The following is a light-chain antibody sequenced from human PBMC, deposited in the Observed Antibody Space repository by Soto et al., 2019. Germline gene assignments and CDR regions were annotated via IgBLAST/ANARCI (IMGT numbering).Light chain of an antibody. V-gene: IGKV1-39*01. CDR3: QQSYSIPRT. J-gene: IGKJ1*01. CDR1: QSMSNY. Sequence: DIQMTQSPSSLSASVGDRVTITCRASQSMSNYLHWYQQQPGKAPKLLIYSASTLQAEVPSRFSGSGSGTDFTLTISSLQPEDFATYYCQQSYSIPRTFGQGTTVEIK. CDR2: SAS.